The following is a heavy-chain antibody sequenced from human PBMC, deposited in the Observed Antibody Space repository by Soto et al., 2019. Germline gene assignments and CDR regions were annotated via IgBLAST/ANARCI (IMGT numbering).Heavy chain of an antibody. V-gene: IGHV3-23*01. J-gene: IGHJ6*02. CDR2: IDDSGVST. CDR3: VKGQSSSWSQTGGMDV. Sequence: EVQLLESGGGLVQPGGSLRLSCAASGFTFSTYAMSWARQAPGKGLEWVAGIDDSGVSTYYADSVKGRLTISRDNSKNTLYLQMGRLRAEDTAVYYCVKGQSSSWSQTGGMDVWGQGTTVTVSS. D-gene: IGHD2-2*01. CDR1: GFTFSTYA.